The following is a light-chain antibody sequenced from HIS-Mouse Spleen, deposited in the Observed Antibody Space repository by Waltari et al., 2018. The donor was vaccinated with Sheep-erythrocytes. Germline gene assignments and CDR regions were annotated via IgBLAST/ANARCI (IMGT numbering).Light chain of an antibody. J-gene: IGLJ1*01. V-gene: IGLV2-11*01. CDR3: CSYAGSYNHV. CDR1: SSDVGGYNY. CDR2: DLS. Sequence: QSALTQPRSVSGSPGQSVTISFTGTSSDVGGYNYVSWYQQHPGKAPKLMIYDLSKRPSGVPDRFSGSKSGNTASLTISGLQAEDEADYYCCSYAGSYNHVFATGTKVTVL.